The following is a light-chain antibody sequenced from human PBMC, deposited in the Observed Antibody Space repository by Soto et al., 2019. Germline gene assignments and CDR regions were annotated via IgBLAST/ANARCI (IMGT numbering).Light chain of an antibody. V-gene: IGKV3-20*01. J-gene: IGKJ3*01. CDR2: GSS. CDR3: HHYVT. CDR1: QSVSSSY. Sequence: EIVLTQSPGTLSLSPGERATLSCRASQSVSSSYVAWYQQKRGQAPRLLIYGSSSRATGIPDRFSGSGSGTDFTLTITRLEPEDFAVYYCHHYVTFGPGTKVDIK.